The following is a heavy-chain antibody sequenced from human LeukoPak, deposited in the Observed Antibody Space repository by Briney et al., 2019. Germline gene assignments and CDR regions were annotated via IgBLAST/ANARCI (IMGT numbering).Heavy chain of an antibody. CDR2: INHSGST. CDR1: GGSISSSSYY. D-gene: IGHD5-12*01. Sequence: KPSETLSLTCTVSGGSISSSSYYWGWIRQPPGKGLEWIGEINHSGSTNYNPSLKSRVTISVDTSKNQFSLKLSSVTAADTAVYYCARSGSGYLRYYFDSWGQGTLVTVSS. V-gene: IGHV4-39*07. J-gene: IGHJ4*02. CDR3: ARSGSGYLRYYFDS.